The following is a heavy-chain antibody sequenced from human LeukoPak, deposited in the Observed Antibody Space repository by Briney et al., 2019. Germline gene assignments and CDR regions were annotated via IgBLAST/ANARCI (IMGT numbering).Heavy chain of an antibody. CDR1: GGTFSSYA. Sequence: GASVKVSCKASGGTFSSYAISWVRQAPGQGLEWMGGIIPIFGTANYAQKFQGRVTITADESTSTAYMELSSLRSEDTAVYYCARVRGSYSFYYYYMDVWGKGTTVTVSS. V-gene: IGHV1-69*13. J-gene: IGHJ6*03. D-gene: IGHD1-26*01. CDR2: IIPIFGTA. CDR3: ARVRGSYSFYYYYMDV.